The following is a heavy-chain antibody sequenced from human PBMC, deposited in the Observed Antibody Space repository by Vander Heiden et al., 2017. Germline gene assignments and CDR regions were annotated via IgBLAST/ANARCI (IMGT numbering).Heavy chain of an antibody. D-gene: IGHD2-15*01. J-gene: IGHJ4*02. CDR1: VFPFSSYS. V-gene: IGHV3-48*02. CDR2: VSSSSSTI. CDR3: ARAAAGYFDY. Sequence: ELQLVESGGGLVQPVVSLIPSCPASVFPFSSYSMNWVRQAPGKGLEWVSYVSSSSSTIYYADSVKGRFTISRDNAKNSLYLQMNSLRDEDTAVYYCARAAAGYFDYWGQGTLVTVS.